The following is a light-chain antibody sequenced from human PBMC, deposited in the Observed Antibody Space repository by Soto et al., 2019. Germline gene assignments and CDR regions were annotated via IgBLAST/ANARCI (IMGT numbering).Light chain of an antibody. CDR2: DND. CDR3: AAWDDSLSVL. CDR1: TSNIGTNS. Sequence: QPVLTQPPSASGTPGQRVTISCSGSTSNIGTNSVTWYQQHPGTAPKLLIYDNDQRPSGVPDRFSASKSGTSASLAISGLQSEDEADYYCAAWDDSLSVLFGGGTKLTVL. V-gene: IGLV1-44*01. J-gene: IGLJ2*01.